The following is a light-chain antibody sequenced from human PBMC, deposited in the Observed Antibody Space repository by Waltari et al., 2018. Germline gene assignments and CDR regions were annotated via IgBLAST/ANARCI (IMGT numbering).Light chain of an antibody. CDR1: QSVRNN. J-gene: IGKJ1*01. CDR3: QQYNNWPPA. CDR2: GAS. Sequence: EIVMTQSPATLSVSPGERATLSCRASQSVRNNLVWYQQKPGQTPRLLIYGASTRVTGIPARFSGSGSGTEFTLTISSLQSEDFAVYYCQQYNNWPPAFGQGTKVEIK. V-gene: IGKV3-15*01.